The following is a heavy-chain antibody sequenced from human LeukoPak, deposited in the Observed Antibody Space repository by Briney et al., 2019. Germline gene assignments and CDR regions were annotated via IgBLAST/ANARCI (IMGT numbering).Heavy chain of an antibody. V-gene: IGHV1-18*01. CDR2: ISAYNGNT. D-gene: IGHD3-22*01. CDR1: GYTFTSYG. CDR3: AGRNYYDSSGYYSTYNWFDP. J-gene: IGHJ5*02. Sequence: GASVKVSCKASGYTFTSYGISWVRQAPGQGLEWMGWISAYNGNTNYAQKLQGRVTMTTDTSTSTAYMELRSLRSDDTAVYYCAGRNYYDSSGYYSTYNWFDPWGQGTLVTVSS.